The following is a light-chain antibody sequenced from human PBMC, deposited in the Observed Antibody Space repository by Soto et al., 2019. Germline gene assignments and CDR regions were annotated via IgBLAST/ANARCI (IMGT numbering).Light chain of an antibody. J-gene: IGLJ2*01. CDR2: SNN. CDR1: SSNIGSNT. CDR3: AAWDDSLNAVV. Sequence: QSVLTQPPSASGTPGQRVTISLSGGSSNIGSNTVNWYQQLPGTAPNLLIYSNNQRPSGVPDRFSGSKSGTSASLAISGLQSEDEGDYYCAAWDDSLNAVVFGGGTKLTVL. V-gene: IGLV1-44*01.